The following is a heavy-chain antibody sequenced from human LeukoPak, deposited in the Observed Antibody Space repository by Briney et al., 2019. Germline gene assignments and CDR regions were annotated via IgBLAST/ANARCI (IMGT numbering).Heavy chain of an antibody. CDR1: GFTFSSYP. CDR3: AREGKGSGWYGGDAFDI. Sequence: GGPLRLSCAASGFTFSSYPMHWVRQAPGKGLEWVSVISYDGSNKYYADSVKGRFTISRDNSENTLYLQMNSLRAEDTAVYYCAREGKGSGWYGGDAFDIWGQGTMVTVSS. J-gene: IGHJ3*02. CDR2: ISYDGSNK. D-gene: IGHD6-19*01. V-gene: IGHV3-30*04.